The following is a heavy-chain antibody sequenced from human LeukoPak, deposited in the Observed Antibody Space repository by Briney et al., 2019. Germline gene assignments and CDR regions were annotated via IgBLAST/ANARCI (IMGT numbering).Heavy chain of an antibody. CDR2: IYSGGST. J-gene: IGHJ4*02. D-gene: IGHD5-12*01. CDR3: ARDIVATNFDC. Sequence: AGGSLRLSCAASGFTVSSNYMSWVRQAAGKGLEWVSVIYSGGSTYYADSVKGRFTISRDNSKNTLYLQMNSLRAEDTAVYYCARDIVATNFDCWGQGTLVTVSS. CDR1: GFTVSSNY. V-gene: IGHV3-66*01.